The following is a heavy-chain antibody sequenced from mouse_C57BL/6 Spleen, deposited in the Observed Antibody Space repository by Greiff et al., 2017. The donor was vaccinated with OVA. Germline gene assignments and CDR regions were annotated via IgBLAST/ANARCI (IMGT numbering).Heavy chain of an antibody. Sequence: QVQLQQSGPELVKPGASVKISCKASGYAFSSSWMNWVKQRPGKGLEWIGRIYPGDGDTNYNGKFKGKATLTADKSSSTAYMQLSSLTSEDSAVYFCARWALLRYAMDYWGQGTSVTVSS. CDR1: GYAFSSSW. V-gene: IGHV1-82*01. D-gene: IGHD1-2*01. J-gene: IGHJ4*01. CDR2: IYPGDGDT. CDR3: ARWALLRYAMDY.